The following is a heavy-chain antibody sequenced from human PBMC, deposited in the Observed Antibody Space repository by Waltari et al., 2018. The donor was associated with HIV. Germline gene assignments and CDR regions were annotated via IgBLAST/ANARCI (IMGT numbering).Heavy chain of an antibody. CDR3: ARGVRQAESSYFFDN. CDR2: IFSSGST. V-gene: IGHV4-30-4*01. CDR1: GGSITSGCYY. Sequence: QVQLQESGPGLVRPSQPLSVTCNFSGGSITSGCYYWTWIRQSPGKGLEWLGYIFSSGSTIYNPSLRSRIIMSLDKSKNHFYLKLNSVSAADTAVYFCARGVRQAESSYFFDNWGQGTLVAVSS. J-gene: IGHJ4*02. D-gene: IGHD3-10*01.